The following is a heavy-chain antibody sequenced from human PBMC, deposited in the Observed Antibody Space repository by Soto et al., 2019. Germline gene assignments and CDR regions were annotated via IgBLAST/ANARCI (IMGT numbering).Heavy chain of an antibody. V-gene: IGHV3-48*03. J-gene: IGHJ6*02. CDR3: ARDPPWFGELYLDV. CDR2: IHPSGQPI. D-gene: IGHD3-10*01. Sequence: GGSLRLSCAASGFTFSSSEMYWARQAPGKGLEWVSYIHPSGQPIFYADSVKGRFTISRDNAKNSLYLQMNSLRAEDTAVYYCARDPPWFGELYLDVWGQGTTVTVSS. CDR1: GFTFSSSE.